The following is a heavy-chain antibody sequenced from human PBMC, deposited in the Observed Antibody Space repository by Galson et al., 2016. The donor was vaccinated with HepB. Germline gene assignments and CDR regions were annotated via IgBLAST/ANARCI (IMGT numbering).Heavy chain of an antibody. CDR1: GFTFSSYW. J-gene: IGHJ4*02. CDR2: IDTDGSST. D-gene: IGHD3-16*01. V-gene: IGHV3-74*01. Sequence: SLRLSCAAPGFTFSSYWMHWVRQVPGKGLVWVSRIDTDGSSTTYADSVKGRFTISRDNAKNTVYLEMNSLRAEDTAVYFCARALIDFRGEDYWGQGPLVTVSS. CDR3: ARALIDFRGEDY.